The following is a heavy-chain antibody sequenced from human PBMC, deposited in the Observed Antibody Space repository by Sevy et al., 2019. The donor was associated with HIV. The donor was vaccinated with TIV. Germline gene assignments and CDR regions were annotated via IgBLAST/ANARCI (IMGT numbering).Heavy chain of an antibody. CDR1: GFTFSSYS. Sequence: GGSLRLSCAASGFTFSSYSMNWVRQAPGKGLEWVSPISSSSSYIYYADSVKGRFTISRDNAKNSLYLQMNSLRAEDTAVYYCAGQARGYYDSSGYDYGMDVWGQGTTVTVSS. J-gene: IGHJ6*02. V-gene: IGHV3-21*01. CDR2: ISSSSSYI. CDR3: AGQARGYYDSSGYDYGMDV. D-gene: IGHD3-22*01.